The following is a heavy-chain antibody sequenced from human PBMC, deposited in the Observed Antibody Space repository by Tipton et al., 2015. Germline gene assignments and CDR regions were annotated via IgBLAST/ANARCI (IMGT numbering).Heavy chain of an antibody. D-gene: IGHD3-16*01. J-gene: IGHJ4*02. CDR2: TYYRSKWYN. CDR1: GDSVSSNSAT. Sequence: GLVKPSQSLSLTCGISGDSVSSNSATWNWFRRSPSRGLEWLGRTYYRSKWYNDYAVSVKSRITINPDTSENQFSLQLNSVTPEDTAVYYCAKDLFGRFLDYWGQGTLVTVSS. V-gene: IGHV6-1*01. CDR3: AKDLFGRFLDY.